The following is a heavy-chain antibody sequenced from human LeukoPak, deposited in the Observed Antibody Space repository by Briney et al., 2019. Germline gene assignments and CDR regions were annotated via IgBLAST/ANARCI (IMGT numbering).Heavy chain of an antibody. CDR2: ISAYNGNT. J-gene: IGHJ4*02. Sequence: ASVKVSCKASGYTFTSYGISWVRQAPGQGLEWMGWISAYNGNTNYAQKLQGRVTMTTDTSTSTAYMELRSLRSDDTAVYYCARAGDIVVVPAAIRGPFREDYWGQGTLVTASS. CDR1: GYTFTSYG. V-gene: IGHV1-18*01. D-gene: IGHD2-2*02. CDR3: ARAGDIVVVPAAIRGPFREDY.